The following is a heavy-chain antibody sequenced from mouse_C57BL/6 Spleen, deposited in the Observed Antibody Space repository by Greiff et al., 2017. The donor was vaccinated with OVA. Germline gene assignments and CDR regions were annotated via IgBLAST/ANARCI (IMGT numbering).Heavy chain of an antibody. CDR3: ARSGGTLYFGY. D-gene: IGHD3-1*01. V-gene: IGHV1-9*01. CDR2: ILPGSGST. J-gene: IGHJ2*01. Sequence: QVQLQQSGAELMKPGASVKLSCKATGYTFTGYWIEWVKQRPGHGLEWIGEILPGSGSTNYNQKFKGKATFTADTSSNTASMHVSCVTTECSAISNCARSGGTLYFGYWGQGTTLSASS. CDR1: GYTFTGYW.